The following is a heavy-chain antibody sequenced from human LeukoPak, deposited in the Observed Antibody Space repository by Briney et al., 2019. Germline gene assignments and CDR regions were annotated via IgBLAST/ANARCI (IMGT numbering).Heavy chain of an antibody. CDR1: GFTFSSYA. J-gene: IGHJ5*02. CDR2: ISYDGSNK. V-gene: IGHV3-30-3*01. Sequence: GGSLRLSCAASGFTFSSYAMHWVRQAPGKGLEWVAVISYDGSNKYYADSVKGRFTISRDNSKNTLYLQMNSLRAEDTAVYYCARDRAGGIAAAGGWFDPWGQGTLVTVSS. CDR3: ARDRAGGIAAAGGWFDP. D-gene: IGHD6-13*01.